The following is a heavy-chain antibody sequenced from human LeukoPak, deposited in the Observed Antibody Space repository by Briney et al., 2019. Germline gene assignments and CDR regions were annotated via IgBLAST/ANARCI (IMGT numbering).Heavy chain of an antibody. CDR1: GGSFSGYY. J-gene: IGHJ4*02. Sequence: SETLSLTCAVYGGSFSGYYWSWIRQPPGKGLEWIGEINHSGSTNYNPSLKSRVTISVDTSKNQFSLKLSSVTAADTAVYYCARRPILGVEYYFDYWGQGTLVTVSS. V-gene: IGHV4-34*01. CDR3: ARRPILGVEYYFDY. D-gene: IGHD3-3*01. CDR2: INHSGST.